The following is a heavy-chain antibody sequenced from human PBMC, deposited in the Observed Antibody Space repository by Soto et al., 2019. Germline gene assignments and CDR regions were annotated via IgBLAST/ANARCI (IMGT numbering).Heavy chain of an antibody. D-gene: IGHD3-10*02. Sequence: QVQLVQSGAEVKKPEASVKVSCKASGYTFTSYGISWVRQAPGQGLEWMGWISTYNGNTNYAPKLQGRGTMTTDTSTSTVYLELRSLRYDDTAVYYCARVGLSIRMLDNWGQGTLVTVSS. J-gene: IGHJ4*02. CDR1: GYTFTSYG. V-gene: IGHV1-18*01. CDR2: ISTYNGNT. CDR3: ARVGLSIRMLDN.